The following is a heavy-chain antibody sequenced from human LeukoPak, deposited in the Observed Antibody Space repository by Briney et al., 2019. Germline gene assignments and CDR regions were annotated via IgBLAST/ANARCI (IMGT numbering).Heavy chain of an antibody. J-gene: IGHJ4*02. Sequence: ASVKVSCKASGYTFTSYAMHWVRQAPGQRLEWMGWINAGNGNTKYSQKFQGRVTITADKSTSTAYMELSSLRSEDTAVYYCASQVGATTQHDYWGQGTLVTVSS. CDR1: GYTFTSYA. CDR3: ASQVGATTQHDY. CDR2: INAGNGNT. V-gene: IGHV1-3*01. D-gene: IGHD1-26*01.